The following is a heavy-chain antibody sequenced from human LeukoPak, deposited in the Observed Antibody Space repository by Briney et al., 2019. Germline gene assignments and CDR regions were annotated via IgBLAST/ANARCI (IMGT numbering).Heavy chain of an antibody. J-gene: IGHJ4*02. V-gene: IGHV3-30-3*01. CDR1: GFTFSSYA. Sequence: PGMSLRLSCAASGFTFSSYAVHWVRQAPGKGLEWVAVISYDGSNKYYADSVKGRFTISRDNSKNTLYLQMNSLTAEDTAVYYCARGSYCDYWGQGTLVTVSS. CDR2: ISYDGSNK. D-gene: IGHD3-10*01. CDR3: ARGSYCDY.